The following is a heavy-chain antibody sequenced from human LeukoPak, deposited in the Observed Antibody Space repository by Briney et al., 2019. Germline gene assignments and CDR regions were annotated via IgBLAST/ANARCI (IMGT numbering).Heavy chain of an antibody. Sequence: PGGSLRLSCVASGFTFSSYAMSWVRQTPGKGLEWVSAISGSGGSTYYADSVKGRFTISRDNSKNTLFLQMNSLRAEDTAVYYCAKTAGWPYYFDYWGQGTLVTVSS. CDR3: AKTAGWPYYFDY. CDR2: ISGSGGST. D-gene: IGHD5-24*01. CDR1: GFTFSSYA. J-gene: IGHJ4*02. V-gene: IGHV3-23*01.